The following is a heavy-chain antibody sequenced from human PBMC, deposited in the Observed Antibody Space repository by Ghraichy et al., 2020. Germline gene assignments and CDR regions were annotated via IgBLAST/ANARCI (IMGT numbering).Heavy chain of an antibody. CDR3: AREAGPTEGDVPSGAFDV. D-gene: IGHD3-16*01. CDR2: IKQDGSDK. CDR1: GFTFSSNY. Sequence: GGSLRLSCVASGFTFSSNYYMTWVRQAPGKGLEWVANIKQDGSDKFYVDSVKGRFTISSDNAKNSLYLQMNSLRAEDTAVYYCAREAGPTEGDVPSGAFDVWGQGTMVTVSS. V-gene: IGHV3-7*03. J-gene: IGHJ3*01.